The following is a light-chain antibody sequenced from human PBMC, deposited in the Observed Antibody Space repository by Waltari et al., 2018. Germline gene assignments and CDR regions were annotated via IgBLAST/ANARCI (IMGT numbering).Light chain of an antibody. CDR1: QDIRID. V-gene: IGKV1-6*01. J-gene: IGKJ1*01. CDR2: AAS. Sequence: AIQMTQSPSSLSASVGDRVTLTCRASQDIRIDLAWYQQKPGKAPNLLIYAASTLQSGVPLRFSASGSGTDFTLTISSLRPEDSATYYCLQDYNYPRTFGQGTKVEIK. CDR3: LQDYNYPRT.